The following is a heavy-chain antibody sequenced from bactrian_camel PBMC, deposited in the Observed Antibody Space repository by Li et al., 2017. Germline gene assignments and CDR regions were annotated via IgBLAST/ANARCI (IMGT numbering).Heavy chain of an antibody. Sequence: HVQLVESGGGLVQPGGSLRPSCVASGVDFKSRWMHWVRQAPGAALEMVARIAPSGRTPFYAPSVKGRFTISRDNAKNTLYLQLNSLKTEDTAVYYCAKRGVYSDYGGAGFGSWGQGTQVTVS. D-gene: IGHD4*01. CDR2: IAPSGRTP. J-gene: IGHJ6*01. V-gene: IGHV3S1*01. CDR3: AKRGVYSDYGGAGFGS. CDR1: GVDFKSRW.